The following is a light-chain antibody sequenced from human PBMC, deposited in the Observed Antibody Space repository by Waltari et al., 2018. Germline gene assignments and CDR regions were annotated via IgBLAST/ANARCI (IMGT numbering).Light chain of an antibody. CDR2: ENT. V-gene: IGLV1-51*02. CDR3: GTWDNTLTAVV. CDR1: SSTLGHKH. J-gene: IGLJ2*01. Sequence: VFTPPPPGSAAPGQCGTITSHGRSSTLGHKHISWYQQLPGPAPKVLIYENTKRPSGIPDRFSGSQSGTSATLGITGLQTGDEADYYCGTWDNTLTAVVFGGGTKVTVL.